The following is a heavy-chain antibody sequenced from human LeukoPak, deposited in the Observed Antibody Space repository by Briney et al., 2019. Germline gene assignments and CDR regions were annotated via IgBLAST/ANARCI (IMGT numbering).Heavy chain of an antibody. CDR2: IYYSGST. CDR3: ARVLAVAGPPDAFDI. J-gene: IGHJ3*02. Sequence: SETLSLTCTVSGVSISSYYWSWIRQPPGKGLEWIGYIYYSGSTNYNPSLKSRVTISVATSKNQFSLKLSSAAAADTAVYYCARVLAVAGPPDAFDIWGQGTMVTVSS. CDR1: GVSISSYY. D-gene: IGHD6-19*01. V-gene: IGHV4-59*01.